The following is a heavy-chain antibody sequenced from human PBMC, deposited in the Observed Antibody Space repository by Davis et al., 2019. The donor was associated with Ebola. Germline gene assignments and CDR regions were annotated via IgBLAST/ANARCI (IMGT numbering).Heavy chain of an antibody. CDR3: AKVTSVVGFEY. Sequence: GESLKISCAASGFTFSSYAMSWVRQAPGKGLEWVSTISSSGGATYYADSVKGRFTVSRDNSKNTVYLQMNSLRADDTALYYCAKVTSVVGFEYWGQGTLVTVSS. D-gene: IGHD1-26*01. V-gene: IGHV3-23*01. J-gene: IGHJ4*02. CDR2: ISSSGGAT. CDR1: GFTFSSYA.